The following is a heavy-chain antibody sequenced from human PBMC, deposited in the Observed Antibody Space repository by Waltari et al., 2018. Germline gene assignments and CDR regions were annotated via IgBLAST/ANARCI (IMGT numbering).Heavy chain of an antibody. J-gene: IGHJ4*02. CDR2: IHGSGRT. Sequence: QLQLQQSGPGLVNPSESLSLTCAVSGSSMNRNTWWRWVRQAPGKGLEWIGQIHGSGRTNYNPSLEGRVTVSIDTSNNQFSLKVSYATAADTAVYYCARDRGRGLYLDSWGQGSLVTVSP. CDR1: GSSMNRNTW. V-gene: IGHV4-4*02. D-gene: IGHD2-15*01. CDR3: ARDRGRGLYLDS.